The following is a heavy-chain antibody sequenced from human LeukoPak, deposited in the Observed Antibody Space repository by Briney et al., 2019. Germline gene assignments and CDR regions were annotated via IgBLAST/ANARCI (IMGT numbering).Heavy chain of an antibody. CDR1: GYTLTELS. CDR2: FDPEDGET. V-gene: IGHV1-24*01. CDR3: ATDPTPTHRSIAAAGTTSDY. Sequence: GASVKVSCKVSGYTLTELSMHWVRQAPGKGLEWMGGFDPEDGETIYAQKFQGRVTMTEDTSTDTAYMELSSRRSEDTAVYHCATDPTPTHRSIAAAGTTSDYWGQGTLVTVSS. J-gene: IGHJ4*02. D-gene: IGHD6-13*01.